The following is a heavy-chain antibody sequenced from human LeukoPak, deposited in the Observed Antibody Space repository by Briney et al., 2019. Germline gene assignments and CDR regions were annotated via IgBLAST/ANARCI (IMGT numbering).Heavy chain of an antibody. V-gene: IGHV3-7*03. CDR2: IRKDGGET. D-gene: IGHD6-19*01. Sequence: GGSLRLSCAASGFPFSNYWMNWVRQAPGNALEWVAYIRKDGGETYYVDSVKGRFTISRDNAKNSLYLQMNSLRAEDTAVYYCARHTSGQPFDYWDQGTLVTVSS. CDR3: ARHTSGQPFDY. J-gene: IGHJ4*02. CDR1: GFPFSNYW.